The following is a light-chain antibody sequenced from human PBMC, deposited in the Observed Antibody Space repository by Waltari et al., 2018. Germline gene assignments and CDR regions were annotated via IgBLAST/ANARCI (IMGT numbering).Light chain of an antibody. V-gene: IGKV3-20*01. Sequence: EIVLTQSPGTLSLSPGERATLSCRASQSVTCISLTWYQQKLGQAPRLLIYGTSSRATAIPDRFSGSGSGTDFTLTISRLEPEDFAVYYCQQYDGEVVTFGGGTKVEI. CDR2: GTS. CDR3: QQYDGEVVT. CDR1: QSVTCIS. J-gene: IGKJ4*01.